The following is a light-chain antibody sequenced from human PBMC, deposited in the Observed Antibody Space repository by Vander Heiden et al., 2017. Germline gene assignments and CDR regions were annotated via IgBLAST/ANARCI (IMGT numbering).Light chain of an antibody. J-gene: IGKJ1*01. CDR1: QGISSY. CDR2: AAS. CDR3: QQYYSYPT. V-gene: IGKV1-8*01. Sequence: AIRMTQPPSSFSASTGDRVTITCRASQGISSYLAWYQQKPGKAPKLLIYAASTLQSGVPSRFSGSGSGTDFTLTISCLQSEDFATYYCQQYYSYPTFGQGTKVEIK.